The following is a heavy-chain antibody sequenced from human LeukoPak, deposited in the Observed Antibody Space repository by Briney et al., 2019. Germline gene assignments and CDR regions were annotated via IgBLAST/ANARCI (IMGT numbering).Heavy chain of an antibody. V-gene: IGHV1-8*01. D-gene: IGHD3-10*01. Sequence: ASVKVSCKASGYTFTSYDTNWVRQATGQGLEWMGWMNPNSGNTGYAQKFQGRVTMTRNTSISTAYMELSSLRSEDTAVYYCATEKEWFGDAQGYWGQGTLVTVSS. CDR2: MNPNSGNT. J-gene: IGHJ4*02. CDR3: ATEKEWFGDAQGY. CDR1: GYTFTSYD.